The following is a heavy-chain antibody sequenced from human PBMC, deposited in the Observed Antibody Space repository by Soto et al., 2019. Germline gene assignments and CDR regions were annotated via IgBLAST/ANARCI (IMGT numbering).Heavy chain of an antibody. CDR3: ARDLDYGGNSEAFDV. J-gene: IGHJ3*01. Sequence: GASVKVSCKASGGTFSSYAISWVRQAPGQGLEWMGGIIPIFGTANYAQKFQGRVTITADESTSTAYMELSSLRSEDTAVYYCARDLDYGGNSEAFDVWGQGTMVTVSS. CDR2: IIPIFGTA. V-gene: IGHV1-69*13. CDR1: GGTFSSYA. D-gene: IGHD4-17*01.